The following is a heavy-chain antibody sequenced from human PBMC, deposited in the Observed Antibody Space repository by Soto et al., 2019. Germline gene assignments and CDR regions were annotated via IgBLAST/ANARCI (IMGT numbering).Heavy chain of an antibody. V-gene: IGHV6-1*01. CDR3: TRHHFVVVAAIPGENCGMDV. J-gene: IGHJ6*02. CDR2: TYYRSKLYN. D-gene: IGHD2-21*02. CDR1: GDSVSSNSAA. Sequence: QVQLQQPGPGLVKPSQTLSLTCAISGDSVSSNSAAWNWIRQSPSRGLEWLGRTYYRSKLYNDYAVSVKRPIRITPDTSTNQSSRQLNSVTPEHTAVYYCTRHHFVVVAAIPGENCGMDVWGQGTTVTVSS.